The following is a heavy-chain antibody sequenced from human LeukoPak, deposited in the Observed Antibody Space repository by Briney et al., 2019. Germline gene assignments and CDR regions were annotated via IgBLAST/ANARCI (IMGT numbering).Heavy chain of an antibody. V-gene: IGHV1-46*01. CDR1: GYTFTSYY. J-gene: IGHJ6*02. CDR3: ARDKGRYCSGGSCPYYYYYGMDV. Sequence: GASVKVSCKASGYTFTSYYMHWVRQAPGQGLEWMGIINPSGGSTSYAQKFQGRVTMTRDTSTSTVYMELSSLRSEDTAVYYCARDKGRYCSGGSCPYYYYYGMDVWGQGTTVTVSS. CDR2: INPSGGST. D-gene: IGHD2-15*01.